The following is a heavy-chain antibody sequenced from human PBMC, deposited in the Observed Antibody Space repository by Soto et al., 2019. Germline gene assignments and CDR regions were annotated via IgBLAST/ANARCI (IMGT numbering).Heavy chain of an antibody. CDR3: ARGGYCTNGVCYRGNWFDH. V-gene: IGHV3-53*01. CDR2: IYSGGST. J-gene: IGHJ5*02. CDR1: GVTVSSNY. Sequence: XGSLRLSCAASGVTVSSNYMSWVRQAPGKGLEWVSVIYSGGSTYYADSVKGRFTISRDNSKNTLYLQMNSLRAEDTAVYYCARGGYCTNGVCYRGNWFDHWGQGTLVTVSS. D-gene: IGHD2-8*01.